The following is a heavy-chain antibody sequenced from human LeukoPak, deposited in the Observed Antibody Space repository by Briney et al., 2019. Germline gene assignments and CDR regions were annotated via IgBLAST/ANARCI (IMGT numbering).Heavy chain of an antibody. V-gene: IGHV4-59*08. Sequence: SETLSLTCTVSGGSISSYYWSWIRQPPGKGLEWIGYIYYSGSTNYNPSLKSRVTISVDTSKNQFSLKLSSVTAADTAVYYCARGIVGATLVFDYRGQGTLVTVSS. J-gene: IGHJ4*02. CDR3: ARGIVGATLVFDY. CDR2: IYYSGST. D-gene: IGHD1-26*01. CDR1: GGSISSYY.